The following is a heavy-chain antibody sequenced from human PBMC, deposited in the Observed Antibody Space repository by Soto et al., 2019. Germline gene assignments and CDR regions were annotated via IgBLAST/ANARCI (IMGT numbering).Heavy chain of an antibody. D-gene: IGHD2-8*01. CDR1: GFVFTHYG. CDR2: INAGSGNT. V-gene: IGHV1-3*01. J-gene: IGHJ6*02. CDR3: ARKIFCNTWCDKAMGV. Sequence: QVLLVQSGAEVRKPGASVKVSCKASGFVFTHYGVHWVRLAPGQRLEWMGWINAGSGNTKYSESFRGRVSITRDTSATTVDMELGSLTSEDTAVYYCARKIFCNTWCDKAMGVWGQGTTVTVSS.